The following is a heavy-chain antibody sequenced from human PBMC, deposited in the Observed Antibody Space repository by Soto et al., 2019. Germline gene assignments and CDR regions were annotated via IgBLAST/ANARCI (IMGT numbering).Heavy chain of an antibody. D-gene: IGHD6-6*01. CDR1: GFIFSDYA. Sequence: GGSLRLSCVASGFIFSDYAMHWARQAPGKGLEWVALISPAGTNQYYADSAKGRFTISRDDSKNTLYLQMNSLRPEDTGLYYCARENSRISPRLFQHWGHGTLVTVSS. V-gene: IGHV3-30-3*01. CDR3: ARENSRISPRLFQH. J-gene: IGHJ1*01. CDR2: ISPAGTNQ.